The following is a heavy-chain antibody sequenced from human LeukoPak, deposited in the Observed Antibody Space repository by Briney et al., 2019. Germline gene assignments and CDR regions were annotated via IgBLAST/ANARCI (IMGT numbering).Heavy chain of an antibody. J-gene: IGHJ4*02. CDR3: TTAGGDVGELLRTDY. CDR2: IKSKTDGGTT. V-gene: IGHV3-15*01. Sequence: PGGSLRLSCAASGFTFSNAWMSWVRQAPGKGLEWVGRIKSKTDGGTTDYAAPVKGRFTISRDDSKNTLYLQMNSLKTEDTAVYYCTTAGGDVGELLRTDYWGQGTLVTVSS. D-gene: IGHD1-26*01. CDR1: GFTFSNAW.